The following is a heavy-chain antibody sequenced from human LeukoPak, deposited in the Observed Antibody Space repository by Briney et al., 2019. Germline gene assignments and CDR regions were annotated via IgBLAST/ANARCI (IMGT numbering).Heavy chain of an antibody. CDR1: GYTFTSYY. Sequence: GASVKVSCKASGYTFTSYYMHWVRQAPGQGLEWMGIINPSGGSTSYAQKFQGRVTITTDESTSTAYMELSSLRSEDTAVYYCARDRITGVAAPPSHQVRNYYYYMDVWGKGTTVTVSS. CDR3: ARDRITGVAAPPSHQVRNYYYYMDV. V-gene: IGHV1-46*01. CDR2: INPSGGST. D-gene: IGHD6-13*01. J-gene: IGHJ6*03.